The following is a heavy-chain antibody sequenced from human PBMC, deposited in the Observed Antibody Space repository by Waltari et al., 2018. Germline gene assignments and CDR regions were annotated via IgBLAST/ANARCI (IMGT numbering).Heavy chain of an antibody. J-gene: IGHJ6*02. D-gene: IGHD3-10*01. V-gene: IGHV4-34*01. CDR2: INHSGST. CDR1: VGSFSGYY. Sequence: QVQLQQWGAGLLTPSETLSLTCAVYVGSFSGYYWSWIRQLPAKGLEWIGEINHSGSTNYNPSLKSRVTISVDTSKNQFSLKLSSVTAADTAVYYCASLSMVRGVIGPGEVGMDVWGQGTTVTVSS. CDR3: ASLSMVRGVIGPGEVGMDV.